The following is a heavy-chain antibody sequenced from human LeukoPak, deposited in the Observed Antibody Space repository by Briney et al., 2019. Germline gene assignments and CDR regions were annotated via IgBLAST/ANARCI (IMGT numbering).Heavy chain of an antibody. Sequence: ASVRVSFKASGYTFTYYGISWVRQAPGQGLEWMGWIRTYNGDTNYAQKLQGRVSMTTDTSTSTAHMELRSLRSDDTAVYYCARDQNIAPSAGIWGQGTMVTVSS. V-gene: IGHV1-18*01. CDR2: IRTYNGDT. D-gene: IGHD6-13*01. CDR1: GYTFTYYG. CDR3: ARDQNIAPSAGI. J-gene: IGHJ3*02.